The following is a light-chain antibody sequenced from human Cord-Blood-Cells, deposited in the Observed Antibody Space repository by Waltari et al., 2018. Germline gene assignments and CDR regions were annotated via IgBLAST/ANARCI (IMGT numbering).Light chain of an antibody. J-gene: IGKJ4*01. CDR1: QSVLYSSNNKKY. Sequence: DIVMTQSPDSLAVSLGERATINCKSSQSVLYSSNNKKYLAWYQQKPGQRPKLLIYWASTRESGGPERVSGSGSEAELTRTSSSLKAEDVAVYYCQQYYSTPLTFGGGTKVEIK. CDR2: WAS. V-gene: IGKV4-1*01. CDR3: QQYYSTPLT.